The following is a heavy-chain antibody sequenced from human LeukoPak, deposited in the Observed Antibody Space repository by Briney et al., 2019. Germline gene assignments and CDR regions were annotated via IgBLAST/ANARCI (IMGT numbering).Heavy chain of an antibody. CDR3: ARDLRGSYLS. D-gene: IGHD1-26*01. V-gene: IGHV1-69*01. Sequence: SVKVSCKASGGTFSSYAISWVRQAPGQGLEWTGGIIPIFGTANYAQKFQGRVTITADESTSTAYMELSSLRSEDTAVYYCARDLRGSYLSWGQGTLVTVSS. CDR2: IIPIFGTA. CDR1: GGTFSSYA. J-gene: IGHJ4*02.